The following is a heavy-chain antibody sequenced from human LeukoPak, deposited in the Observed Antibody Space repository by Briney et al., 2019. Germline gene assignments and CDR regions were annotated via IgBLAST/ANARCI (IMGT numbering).Heavy chain of an antibody. CDR3: ARDLSQIAAAGDY. CDR2: ISYDGSNK. J-gene: IGHJ4*02. CDR1: GFTFSSYA. V-gene: IGHV3-30-3*01. Sequence: GGSLRLSCAASGFTFSSYAMHWVRQAPGKGLEWVAVISYDGSNKYYADSVKGRFTISRDNSKNTLYLQMNSLRAEDTAVYYCARDLSQIAAAGDYWGQGTLVTVSS. D-gene: IGHD6-13*01.